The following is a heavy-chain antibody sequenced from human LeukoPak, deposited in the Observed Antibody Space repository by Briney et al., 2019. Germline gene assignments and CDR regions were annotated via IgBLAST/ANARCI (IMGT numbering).Heavy chain of an antibody. CDR1: GFIFSNSA. J-gene: IGHJ4*02. CDR3: TTLVEDIVVVPLDY. D-gene: IGHD2-2*01. CDR2: INTGSSHI. Sequence: GGSLRLSCAASGFIFSNSAMNWVRQAPGKGLEWVSSINTGSSHIYYADSVKGRFTISRDNAKNSVYLQMNSLKTEDTAVYYCTTLVEDIVVVPLDYWGQGTLVTVSS. V-gene: IGHV3-21*04.